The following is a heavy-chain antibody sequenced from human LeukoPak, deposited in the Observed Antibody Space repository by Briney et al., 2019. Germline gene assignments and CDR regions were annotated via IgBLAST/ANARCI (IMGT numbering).Heavy chain of an antibody. J-gene: IGHJ5*02. V-gene: IGHV4-34*01. CDR3: ARATGFDP. CDR1: GGSFSGYY. CDR2: INHSGST. Sequence: SETLSLTCAVCGGSFSGYYWSWIRQPPGKGLEWIGEINHSGSTNYNPSLESRVTISVDTSKNQFSLKLSSVTAADTAVYYCARATGFDPWGQGTLVTVSS.